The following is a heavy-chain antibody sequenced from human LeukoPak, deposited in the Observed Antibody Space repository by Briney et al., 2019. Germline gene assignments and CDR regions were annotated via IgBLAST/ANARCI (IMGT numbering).Heavy chain of an antibody. J-gene: IGHJ4*02. CDR3: ARVDTAMTLIDY. CDR1: GYTFTGYY. Sequence: ASVKVSCKASGYTFTGYYMHWVRQAPGQGLEWMGWINPNSGGTNYAQKFQGRVTMTRDTSISTAYMELSRLRSDDTAVYYCARVDTAMTLIDYWGQGTLVTVSS. V-gene: IGHV1-2*02. CDR2: INPNSGGT. D-gene: IGHD5-18*01.